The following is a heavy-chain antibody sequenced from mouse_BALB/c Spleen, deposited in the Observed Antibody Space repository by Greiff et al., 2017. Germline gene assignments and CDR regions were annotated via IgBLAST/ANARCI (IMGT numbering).Heavy chain of an antibody. J-gene: IGHJ3*01. CDR3: ARDRDGYDIAY. CDR1: GFTFSDYY. D-gene: IGHD2-2*01. CDR2: ISDGGSYT. V-gene: IGHV5-4*02. Sequence: EVKLQESGGGLVKPVGSLKLSCAASGFTFSDYYMYWVRQTPEKRLEWVATISDGGSYTYYPDSVKGRFTISRDNAKNNLYLQMSSLKSEDTAMYYCARDRDGYDIAYWGQGTLVTVSA.